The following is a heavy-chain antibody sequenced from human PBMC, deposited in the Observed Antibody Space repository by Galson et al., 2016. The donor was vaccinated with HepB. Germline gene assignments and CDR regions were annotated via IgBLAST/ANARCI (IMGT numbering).Heavy chain of an antibody. J-gene: IGHJ5*01. V-gene: IGHV3-23*01. D-gene: IGHD1-20*01. CDR2: VSGSGGST. CDR3: AKAGYNSHERNNWFDS. CDR1: GFTFTSYA. Sequence: SLRLSCAASGFTFTSYAMSWVRQALGKGLEWLSSVSGSGGSTCYADSVRGRFIISRDSSENTLYLQMNTLRGDDTALYYCAKAGYNSHERNNWFDSWGQGTLVTVSS.